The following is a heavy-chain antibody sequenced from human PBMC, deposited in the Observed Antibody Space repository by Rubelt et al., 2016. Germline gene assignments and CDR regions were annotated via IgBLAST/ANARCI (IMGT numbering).Heavy chain of an antibody. CDR1: GFTVSSNY. J-gene: IGHJ4*02. CDR3: AGGGYGEDY. V-gene: IGHV3-53*04. CDR2: IYSGGSK. D-gene: IGHD4-17*01. Sequence: EVQLVESGGGLVQPGGSLRLSCAVSGFTVSSNYMSWVRQAPGQGLEWVSVIYSGGSKYDEDSVKGRFTISRDNSKNTLDLQMNSLRAEDTAVYYCAGGGYGEDYGGQGTLVTVSS.